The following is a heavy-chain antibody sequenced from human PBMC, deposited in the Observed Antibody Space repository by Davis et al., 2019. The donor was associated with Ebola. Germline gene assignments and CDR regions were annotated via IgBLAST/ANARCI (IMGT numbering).Heavy chain of an antibody. D-gene: IGHD3-16*01. V-gene: IGHV3-23*01. CDR3: ASDVRWLVLSN. Sequence: PGGSLRLSCTDSVITFSSYAMTWVRQAPGKGLEWVSAISGSGGSTYYADSVKGRFTISRDNSKNSLYLQMNSLGAEDTAIYYCASDVRWLVLSNWGRGTLVTVSS. CDR1: VITFSSYA. CDR2: ISGSGGST. J-gene: IGHJ4*02.